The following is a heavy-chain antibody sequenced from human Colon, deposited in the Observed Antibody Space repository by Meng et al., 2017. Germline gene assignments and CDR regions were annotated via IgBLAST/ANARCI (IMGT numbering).Heavy chain of an antibody. D-gene: IGHD3-10*01. CDR3: ARGLRGLDV. CDR2: INHSGST. J-gene: IGHJ6*02. CDR1: GGSFSGYY. Sequence: SETLSLTCAVYGGSFSGYYWSWIRQPPGKGLEWIGEINHSGSTNYNPSLKSRVTISVDTSKNQFSLKLSSVTAADTAVYYCARGLRGLDVWGQGNMVNGAS. V-gene: IGHV4-34*01.